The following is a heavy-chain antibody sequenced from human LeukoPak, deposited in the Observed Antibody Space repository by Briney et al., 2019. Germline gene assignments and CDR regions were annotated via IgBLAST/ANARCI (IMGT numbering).Heavy chain of an antibody. CDR3: ARYSSGWSPYYFDY. Sequence: SETLSLTCTVSGGSISSYYWSWIRQPPGKGLEWIGYIYYSGSTNYNPSLKSRVTISVDTSKNQFSLKLSSVTAADTAVYYCARYSSGWSPYYFDYWGQGTLVTVSS. V-gene: IGHV4-59*01. J-gene: IGHJ4*02. CDR1: GGSISSYY. D-gene: IGHD6-19*01. CDR2: IYYSGST.